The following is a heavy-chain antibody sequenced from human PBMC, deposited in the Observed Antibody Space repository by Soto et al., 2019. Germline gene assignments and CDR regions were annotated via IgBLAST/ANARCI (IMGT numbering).Heavy chain of an antibody. D-gene: IGHD6-13*01. J-gene: IGHJ6*02. V-gene: IGHV1-8*02. CDR1: GYDFTAYD. CDR2: MNPINGAT. CDR3: GRGPSPRAPAGGTPYYYAMDV. Sequence: QVQLVQSGAEVKQSGASVKVSCKASGYDFTAYDINWVRQASGQGLEWMGWMNPINGATGSARRFQGRVSMTRNTATATADLELTSLRSDDSAVYYCGRGPSPRAPAGGTPYYYAMDVWGQGTTVTVSS.